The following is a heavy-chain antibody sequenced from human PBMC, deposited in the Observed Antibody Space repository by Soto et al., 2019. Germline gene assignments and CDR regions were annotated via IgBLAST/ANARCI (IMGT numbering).Heavy chain of an antibody. Sequence: GASVKVSCKASGGTFSSYAISWVRQAPGQGLEWMGGIIPIFGTANYAQKFQGRVTITADESTSTAYMELSSLRSEDTAVYYCAGGGTGYSSSFSYYYYGMDVWGQGTTVTVSS. J-gene: IGHJ6*02. CDR3: AGGGTGYSSSFSYYYYGMDV. CDR1: GGTFSSYA. D-gene: IGHD6-13*01. CDR2: IIPIFGTA. V-gene: IGHV1-69*13.